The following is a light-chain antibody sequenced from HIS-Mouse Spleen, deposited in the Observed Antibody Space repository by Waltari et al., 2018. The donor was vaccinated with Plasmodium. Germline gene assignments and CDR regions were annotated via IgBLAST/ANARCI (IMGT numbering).Light chain of an antibody. Sequence: SYELTQPPSVSVSPGQTARITCSGDALPKKYAYWYQQKSGQAPVLVIYEDSKRPSGSPERFSGSSSGTMATWTIRGAQVEDEADYYCYSTDSSGNHRVFGGGTKLTVL. CDR1: ALPKKY. J-gene: IGLJ3*02. CDR2: EDS. CDR3: YSTDSSGNHRV. V-gene: IGLV3-10*01.